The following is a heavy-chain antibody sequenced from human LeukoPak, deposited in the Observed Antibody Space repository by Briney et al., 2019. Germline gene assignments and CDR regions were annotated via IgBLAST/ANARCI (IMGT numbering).Heavy chain of an antibody. Sequence: ASVKVSCKASVYTFTGYYMHWVRQAPGQGLEWMGWINPNSGGTNYAQKFQGRVTMTRDTSISTAYMELSRLRSDDTAVYYCARHSSGWYEDAFDIWGQGTMVTVSS. V-gene: IGHV1-2*02. D-gene: IGHD6-19*01. CDR1: VYTFTGYY. CDR3: ARHSSGWYEDAFDI. J-gene: IGHJ3*02. CDR2: INPNSGGT.